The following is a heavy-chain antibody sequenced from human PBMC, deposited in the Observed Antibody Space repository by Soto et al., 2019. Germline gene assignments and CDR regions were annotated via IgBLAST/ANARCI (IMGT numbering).Heavy chain of an antibody. D-gene: IGHD1-26*01. J-gene: IGHJ5*02. Sequence: QLQLQESGPGLVKPSETLSLICTVSGGSISSTIYYWGWIRQPPGKGLEWIGSLYSSGDTYYNPSLKSRVTISVDTSRNQFSLSLNSVTAADAAVYYCARQDGGSFPAWGQGTLVTVSS. CDR1: GGSISSTIYY. V-gene: IGHV4-39*01. CDR3: ARQDGGSFPA. CDR2: LYSSGDT.